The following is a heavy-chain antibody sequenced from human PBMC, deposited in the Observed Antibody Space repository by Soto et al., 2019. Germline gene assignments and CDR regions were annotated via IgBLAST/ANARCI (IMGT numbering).Heavy chain of an antibody. CDR1: GGSMSSSSYY. J-gene: IGHJ4*02. V-gene: IGHV4-39*01. CDR2: VYHSGSS. D-gene: IGHD6-19*01. CDR3: ATGRSDSGWYEEHF. Sequence: QLQLQESGPGLVKPAETLSLICSVSGGSMSSSSYYWGWIRQPPGKGLEWIGNVYHSGSSYYNPSLKSRLTISVHPSKNQFSLTLNSVTAADTAVYYCATGRSDSGWYEEHFWGRGTLVTVSS.